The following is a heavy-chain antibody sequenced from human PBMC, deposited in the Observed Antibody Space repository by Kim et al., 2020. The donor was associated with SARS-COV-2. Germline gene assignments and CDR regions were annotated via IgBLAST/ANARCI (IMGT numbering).Heavy chain of an antibody. Sequence: SVKVSCKASGGTFNSYAISWVRQAPGQGLEWMGGIIPIFGTANYAQKFQGRVTITADKSTSTAYMELSSLRSEDTAVYYCARGPITMVRGAWAYWGHGTLVTVSS. D-gene: IGHD3-10*01. V-gene: IGHV1-69*06. CDR3: ARGPITMVRGAWAY. J-gene: IGHJ4*01. CDR2: IIPIFGTA. CDR1: GGTFNSYA.